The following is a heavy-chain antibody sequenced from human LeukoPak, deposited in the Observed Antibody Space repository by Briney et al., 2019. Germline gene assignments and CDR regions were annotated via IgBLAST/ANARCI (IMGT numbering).Heavy chain of an antibody. Sequence: GASVKVSFEASGGTFSSYAISWVRQAPGQGLELMGGIIPIFGTANYAQKFQGRVTITTDESTSTAYMELSSLRSEDTAVYDCARGYDLNCSSTSCPWSGYYYMDVWGKGTTVTVSS. CDR1: GGTFSSYA. CDR2: IIPIFGTA. V-gene: IGHV1-69*05. J-gene: IGHJ6*03. D-gene: IGHD2-2*01. CDR3: ARGYDLNCSSTSCPWSGYYYMDV.